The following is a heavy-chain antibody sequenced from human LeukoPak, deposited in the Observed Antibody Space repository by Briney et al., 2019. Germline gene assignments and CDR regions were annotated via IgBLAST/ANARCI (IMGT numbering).Heavy chain of an antibody. D-gene: IGHD3-22*01. CDR2: IWYDVTYK. Sequence: GGSLRLSCAASGFTFNNYGMHWVRQAPGKGLEWVAVIWYDVTYKYYADSVKGRFTISRDNSKNTLYLQMNTLRAEDTAVYYCARAEVLGDYDSSGAFDIWGQGTMVTVSS. V-gene: IGHV3-33*01. J-gene: IGHJ3*02. CDR1: GFTFNNYG. CDR3: ARAEVLGDYDSSGAFDI.